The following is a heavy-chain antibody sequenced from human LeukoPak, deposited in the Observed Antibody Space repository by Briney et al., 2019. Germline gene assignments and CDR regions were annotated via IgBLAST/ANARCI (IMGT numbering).Heavy chain of an antibody. V-gene: IGHV3-7*01. CDR1: GFTFSSYW. J-gene: IGHJ4*02. CDR3: ARHSGSGSYYFDY. D-gene: IGHD3-10*01. Sequence: GGSLRLFCAASGFTFSSYWMSWARQAPGRGLECVANIKQDGSEKYYVDSVKGRFTISRDNAKNSLYLQMNSLRAEDTAVYYCARHSGSGSYYFDYWGQGTLVTVSS. CDR2: IKQDGSEK.